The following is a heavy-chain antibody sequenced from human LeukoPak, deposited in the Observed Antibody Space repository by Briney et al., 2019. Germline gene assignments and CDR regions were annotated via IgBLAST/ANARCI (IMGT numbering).Heavy chain of an antibody. J-gene: IGHJ4*02. CDR3: ARADTFPYYYDSSGYYSLDY. CDR1: GYTFTGYY. Sequence: ASVKVSCKASGYTFTGYYMHWVRQAPGQGLEWMGWINPSGGSTSYAQKFQGRVTMTRDTSISTAYMELSRLRSDDTAVYYCARADTFPYYYDSSGYYSLDYWGQGTLVTVSS. D-gene: IGHD3-22*01. V-gene: IGHV1-2*02. CDR2: INPSGGST.